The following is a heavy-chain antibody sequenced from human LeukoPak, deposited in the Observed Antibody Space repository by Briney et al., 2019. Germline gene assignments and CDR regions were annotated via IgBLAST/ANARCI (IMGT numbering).Heavy chain of an antibody. CDR1: GFTFSSYS. D-gene: IGHD3-10*01. CDR2: ISSSSSYI. V-gene: IGHV3-21*01. Sequence: GGSLRLSCAASGFTFSSYSMNWVRQAPGKGLEWVSSISSSSSYIYYADSVKGRFTISRDNAKNSLYLQMNSLRADDTAVYYCAKWFGGPGPFDYWGQGTLVTVSS. J-gene: IGHJ4*02. CDR3: AKWFGGPGPFDY.